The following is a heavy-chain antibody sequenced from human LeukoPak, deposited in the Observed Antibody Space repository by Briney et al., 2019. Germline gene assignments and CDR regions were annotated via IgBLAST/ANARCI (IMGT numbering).Heavy chain of an antibody. CDR2: IYHSGST. D-gene: IGHD6-6*01. V-gene: IGHV4-30-2*01. CDR3: ARVARGVAAPYFDY. J-gene: IGHJ4*02. Sequence: SETLSLTCAVSGGSISSGGYSWSWIRQPPGKGLEWIGNIYHSGSTYYNPSLKSRVTISVDRSKNQFSLKLSSVTAADTAVYYCARVARGVAAPYFDYWGQGTLVTVSS. CDR1: GGSISSGGYS.